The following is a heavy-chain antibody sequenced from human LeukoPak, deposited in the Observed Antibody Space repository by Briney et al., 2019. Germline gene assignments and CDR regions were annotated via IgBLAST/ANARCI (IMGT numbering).Heavy chain of an antibody. CDR2: INPTGGST. CDR1: GYTFTSNY. J-gene: IGHJ5*02. D-gene: IGHD5-24*01. V-gene: IGHV1-46*01. Sequence: ASVKVSCKASGYTFTSNYMHWVRQAPGQGLEWMGVINPTGGSTSYAHKFQGRITLTRDMSTSTDYLELSSLRSDDTAVYYCARDISVRDAAWWFKPWGQGTLVTVSS. CDR3: ARDISVRDAAWWFKP.